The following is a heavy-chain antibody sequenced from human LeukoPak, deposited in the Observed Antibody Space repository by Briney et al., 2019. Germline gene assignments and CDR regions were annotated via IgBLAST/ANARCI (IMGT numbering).Heavy chain of an antibody. Sequence: GGSLRLSCAASGFTFSSYWMSWVRQAPGKGLEWVATIKRDGSEKYYVDSVKGRFTISRDNAKNSLYLQMNGLRAEDTAVYYCATAYCDSSGYYPYWFDPWGQGTLVTVSS. CDR2: IKRDGSEK. V-gene: IGHV3-7*02. CDR3: ATAYCDSSGYYPYWFDP. CDR1: GFTFSSYW. D-gene: IGHD3-22*01. J-gene: IGHJ5*02.